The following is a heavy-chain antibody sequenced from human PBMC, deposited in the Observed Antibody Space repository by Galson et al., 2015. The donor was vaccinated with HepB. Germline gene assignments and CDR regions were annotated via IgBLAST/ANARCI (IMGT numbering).Heavy chain of an antibody. CDR3: ASGPRITIFGVVWYFDL. Sequence: SLRLSCAASGFTFSDYYMSWIRQAPGKGLEWASYISSSGSTIYYADSVKGRFTISRDNAKNSLHLQLNSLRAEDTAVYYCASGPRITIFGVVWYFDLWGRGTLVTVSS. D-gene: IGHD3-3*01. V-gene: IGHV3-11*01. J-gene: IGHJ2*01. CDR2: ISSSGSTI. CDR1: GFTFSDYY.